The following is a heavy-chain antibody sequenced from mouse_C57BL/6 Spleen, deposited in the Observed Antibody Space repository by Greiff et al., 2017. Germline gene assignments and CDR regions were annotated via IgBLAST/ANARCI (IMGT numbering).Heavy chain of an antibody. Sequence: VQLQQPGAELVKPGASVKLSCKASGYTFTSYWMQWVKQRPGQGLEWIGEIDPSDSYTNYNQKFKGKATLTVDTSSSTAYMQLSSLTSEDSAVYYCARYYYGSSPWYFDVWGTGTTVTVSS. CDR2: IDPSDSYT. V-gene: IGHV1-50*01. J-gene: IGHJ1*03. CDR3: ARYYYGSSPWYFDV. D-gene: IGHD1-1*01. CDR1: GYTFTSYW.